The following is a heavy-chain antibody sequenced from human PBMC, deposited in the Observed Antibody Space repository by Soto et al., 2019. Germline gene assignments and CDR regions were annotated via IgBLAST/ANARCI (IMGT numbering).Heavy chain of an antibody. CDR2: ISYDGSNK. CDR3: ARGGTAYYDILTDYYGMDV. D-gene: IGHD3-9*01. J-gene: IGHJ6*02. Sequence: LRLSCAASGFTFSSYAMHWVRQAPGKGLEWVAVISYDGSNKYYADSVKGRFTISRDNSKNTLYLQMNSLRAEDTAVYYCARGGTAYYDILTDYYGMDVWGQGTTVTVSS. V-gene: IGHV3-30-3*01. CDR1: GFTFSSYA.